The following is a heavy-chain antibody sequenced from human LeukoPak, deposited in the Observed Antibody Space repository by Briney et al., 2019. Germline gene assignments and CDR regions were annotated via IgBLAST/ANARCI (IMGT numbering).Heavy chain of an antibody. CDR1: GYTFTGYY. J-gene: IGHJ6*02. V-gene: IGHV1-2*04. D-gene: IGHD6-19*01. CDR2: INPNSGGT. Sequence: ASVKVSCKASGYTFTGYYMHWVRQAPGQGLEWMGWINPNSGGTNYAQKFQGWVTMTRDTSISTAYMELSRLRSDDTAVYYCARDRSGRYPYGMDAWGQGTTVTVSS. CDR3: ARDRSGRYPYGMDA.